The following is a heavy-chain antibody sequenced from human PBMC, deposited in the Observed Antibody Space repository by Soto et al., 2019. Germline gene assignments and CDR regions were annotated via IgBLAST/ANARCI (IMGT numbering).Heavy chain of an antibody. D-gene: IGHD3-16*01. CDR2: IYHSGST. V-gene: IGHV4-30-2*01. Sequence: QLQLQESGSGLVKPSQTLSLTCAVSGGSISSGGYSWSWIRQPPGKGLEWIGYIYHSGSTYYNPSLKSRVTISVDRSKYQFSLKLSSVTAADTAVYYCARGGIEVEGWRNESYYLDYWGQGTLVTVSS. J-gene: IGHJ4*02. CDR1: GGSISSGGYS. CDR3: ARGGIEVEGWRNESYYLDY.